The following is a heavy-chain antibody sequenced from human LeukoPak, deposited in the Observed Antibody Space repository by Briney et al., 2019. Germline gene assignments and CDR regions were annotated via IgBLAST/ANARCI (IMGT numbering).Heavy chain of an antibody. Sequence: GGSLRLSCAASGFPFCDYGMHWVRQAPGKGLEWVADILSDGSNVYRAYAVKGRFTMSTYISNNTQYLQLDSLRAEDTDISGCACDRVSYVCTACPAYWGQGTLVTVSS. CDR2: ILSDGSNV. D-gene: IGHD3-10*02. CDR1: GFPFCDYG. CDR3: ACDRVSYVCTACPAY. J-gene: IGHJ4*02. V-gene: IGHV3-33*03.